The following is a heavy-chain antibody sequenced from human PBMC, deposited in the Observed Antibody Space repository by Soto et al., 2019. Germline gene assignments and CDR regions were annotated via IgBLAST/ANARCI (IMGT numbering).Heavy chain of an antibody. CDR1: GYTFTSYG. V-gene: IGHV1-3*01. Sequence: ASVKVSCKASGYTFTSYGIHWVRQAPGQRLEWMGWTNAANGDTKYSPKFQGRVTITRDTSASTAYMELSSLRSEDTAVYYCVRRHVSATGIDWFDPWGQGTLVTVSS. CDR2: TNAANGDT. CDR3: VRRHVSATGIDWFDP. D-gene: IGHD6-13*01. J-gene: IGHJ5*02.